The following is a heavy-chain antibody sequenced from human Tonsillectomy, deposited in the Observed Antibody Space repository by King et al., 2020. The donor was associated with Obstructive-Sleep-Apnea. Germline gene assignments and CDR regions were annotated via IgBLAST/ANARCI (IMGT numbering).Heavy chain of an antibody. D-gene: IGHD6-6*01. CDR1: GGSISSGGYY. Sequence: QLQESGPGLVKPSETLSLTCTVSGGSISSGGYYWSWIRQHPGKGLEWIGYIYYSGSTYYNPSLKSRVTISVDTSKNQFSLKLSSVTAADTAVYYCARCQGSYYYYGMDVWGQGTTVTVSS. J-gene: IGHJ6*02. CDR3: ARCQGSYYYYGMDV. CDR2: IYYSGST. V-gene: IGHV4-31*03.